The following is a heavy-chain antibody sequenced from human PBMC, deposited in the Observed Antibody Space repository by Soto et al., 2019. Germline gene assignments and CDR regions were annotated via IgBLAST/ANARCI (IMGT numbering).Heavy chain of an antibody. CDR3: ARGETDHGDFGY. CDR2: IYYSGST. V-gene: IGHV4-59*01. D-gene: IGHD4-17*01. CDR1: GGSISSYY. Sequence: PSETLSLTCTVSGGSISSYYWSWIRQPPGKGLEWIGYIYYSGSTNYNPSLKSRVTISVDTSKNQFSLKLGSVTAADTAVYYCARGETDHGDFGYWGQGTLVTVSS. J-gene: IGHJ4*02.